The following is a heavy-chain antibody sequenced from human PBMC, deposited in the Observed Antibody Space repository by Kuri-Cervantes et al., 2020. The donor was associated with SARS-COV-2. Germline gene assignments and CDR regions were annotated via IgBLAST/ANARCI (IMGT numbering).Heavy chain of an antibody. D-gene: IGHD1-26*01. CDR3: AKELRGCYGGSIDY. CDR1: GYTLTELS. CDR2: FDPEDGET. V-gene: IGHV1-24*01. Sequence: ASAKVFCKVAGYTLTELSRHWVRQAPGKGLEWMGGFDPEDGETIYSQKFQGRVTMTEDTSTDTAYMELSSLRSEDTAVYYCAKELRGCYGGSIDYWGQGTMVTVSS. J-gene: IGHJ4*02.